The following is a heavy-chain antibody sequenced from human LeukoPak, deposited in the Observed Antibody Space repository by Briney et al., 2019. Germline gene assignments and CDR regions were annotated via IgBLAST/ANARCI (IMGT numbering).Heavy chain of an antibody. J-gene: IGHJ2*01. CDR3: ARLGGDTYYFGSASYPNWYFDL. D-gene: IGHD3-10*01. CDR1: GYTFTSYW. Sequence: PGESLKISCQASGYTFTSYWIGWVRQMPGKGLECMGIIYPDDSDTTYSPSFQGQVTISADKSFSTAYLQWSRLKASDTAIYYCARLGGDTYYFGSASYPNWYFDLWGRGTLVTVSS. CDR2: IYPDDSDT. V-gene: IGHV5-51*01.